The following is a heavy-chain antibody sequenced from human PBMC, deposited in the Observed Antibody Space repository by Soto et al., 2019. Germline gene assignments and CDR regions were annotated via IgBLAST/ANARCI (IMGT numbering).Heavy chain of an antibody. D-gene: IGHD3-10*01. Sequence: SETLSLTCTVSGGSISSSSYYWGRIRQPPGKGLEWIGSIYYSGSTYYNPSLKSRVTISVDTSKNQFSLKLSSVTAADTAVYYCASTPGGMVRGVIIYYYYGMDVWGQGTTVTVSS. J-gene: IGHJ6*02. CDR3: ASTPGGMVRGVIIYYYYGMDV. CDR1: GGSISSSSYY. V-gene: IGHV4-39*01. CDR2: IYYSGST.